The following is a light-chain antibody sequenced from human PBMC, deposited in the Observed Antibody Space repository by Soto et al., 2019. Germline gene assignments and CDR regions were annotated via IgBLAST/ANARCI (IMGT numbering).Light chain of an antibody. CDR3: SSHAGSNNYV. J-gene: IGLJ1*01. V-gene: IGLV2-18*02. CDR2: DVN. CDR1: TSDIDNYDS. Sequence: QSVLTQPPSVSGSPGQSVTISCTGTTSDIDNYDSVSWYQQAPGTAPNLIIYDVNNRPSGAPDRFSGSTSGNTASLTISRLQAEDETDYFCSSHAGSNNYVFGTGTKVTVL.